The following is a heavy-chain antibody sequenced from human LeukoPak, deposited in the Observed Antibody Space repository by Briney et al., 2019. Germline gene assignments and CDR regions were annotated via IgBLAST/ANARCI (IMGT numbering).Heavy chain of an antibody. CDR1: GGSISSSNW. J-gene: IGHJ5*02. CDR2: IYHSGST. Sequence: SGPGLVKPSGTLSLTCAVSGGSISSSNWWSWVRQPPGKGLEWIGEIYHSGSTNYNPSLKSRVTISVDTSKNQFPLKLSSVTAADTAVYYCARDYLPYCGGDCYSGWFDPWGQGTLVTVSS. D-gene: IGHD2-21*01. V-gene: IGHV4-4*02. CDR3: ARDYLPYCGGDCYSGWFDP.